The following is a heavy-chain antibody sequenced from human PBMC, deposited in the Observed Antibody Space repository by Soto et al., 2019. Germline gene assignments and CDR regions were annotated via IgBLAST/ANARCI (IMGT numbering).Heavy chain of an antibody. V-gene: IGHV1-18*01. D-gene: IGHD6-6*01. J-gene: IGHJ4*02. CDR1: CYTFTSYG. CDR2: ISVYNGNT. Sequence: QVQLVQAGGEVKKPGASVKVSCKASCYTFTSYGISWVRQASGQGLEWMGRISVYNGNTNYAQKLQGRGTMTTDTTTSTAYMELGSLRSDYTALYYGAGDLVSPHFDHWGQGTLVTVPS. CDR3: AGDLVSPHFDH.